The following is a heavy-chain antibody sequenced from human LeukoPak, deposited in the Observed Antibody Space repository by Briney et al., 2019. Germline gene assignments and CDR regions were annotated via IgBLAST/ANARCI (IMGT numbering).Heavy chain of an antibody. V-gene: IGHV3-23*01. D-gene: IGHD6-19*01. CDR2: ISGSGGST. CDR1: GFAFSSYA. J-gene: IGHJ4*02. Sequence: GGSLRVSCAASGFAFSSYAMSWVRQAPGKGLEWVSAISGSGGSTYYADSVKGRFTISRDNSKNTLYLQMNSLRAEDTAVYYCAKDQAEVAAYYFDYWGQGTLVTVSS. CDR3: AKDQAEVAAYYFDY.